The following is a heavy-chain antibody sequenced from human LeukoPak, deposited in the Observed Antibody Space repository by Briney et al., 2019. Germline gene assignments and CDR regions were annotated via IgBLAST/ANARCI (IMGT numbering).Heavy chain of an antibody. Sequence: ASVKVSCKASGYTFTGYYMHWVRQAPGQGLEWMGWINPNSGGTNYAQKFQGRVTMTRDTSISTAYMELSRLRSDDTAVYYCARGDIVVVPAGNCWFVPWGQGTLVTVSS. CDR2: INPNSGGT. J-gene: IGHJ5*02. D-gene: IGHD2-2*01. V-gene: IGHV1-2*02. CDR3: ARGDIVVVPAGNCWFVP. CDR1: GYTFTGYY.